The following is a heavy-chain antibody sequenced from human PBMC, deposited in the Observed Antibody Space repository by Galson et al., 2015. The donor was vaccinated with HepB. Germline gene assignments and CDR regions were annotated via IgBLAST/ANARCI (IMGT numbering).Heavy chain of an antibody. D-gene: IGHD2-21*01. CDR3: ARGIPAESFDY. V-gene: IGHV3-53*01. CDR2: IYSGGST. CDR1: GFTVSSNY. J-gene: IGHJ4*02. Sequence: SLRLSCAASGFTVSSNYMSWVRQAPGKGLEWVSLIYSGGSTYYADSVKGRFTISRDNSKNTLYLQMDSLRAEDTAVYYCARGIPAESFDYWGQGTLVTVSS.